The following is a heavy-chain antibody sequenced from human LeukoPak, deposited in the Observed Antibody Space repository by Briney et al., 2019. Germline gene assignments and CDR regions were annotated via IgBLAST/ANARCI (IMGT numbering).Heavy chain of an antibody. V-gene: IGHV4-61*02. CDR1: GGSISSSSYY. CDR2: IYTSGST. Sequence: SSETLSLTCTVSGGSISSSSYYWGWIRQPAGKGLEWIGRIYTSGSTNYNPPLKSRVTMSVDTSKNQFSLKLSSVTAADTAVYYCARESTLGVFDYWGQGTLVTVSS. CDR3: ARESTLGVFDY. J-gene: IGHJ4*02.